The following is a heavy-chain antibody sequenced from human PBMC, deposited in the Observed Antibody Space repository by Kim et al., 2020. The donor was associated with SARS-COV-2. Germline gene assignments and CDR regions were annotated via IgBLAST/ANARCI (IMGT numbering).Heavy chain of an antibody. V-gene: IGHV3-66*01. J-gene: IGHJ1*01. CDR2: IYSCGNT. CDR3: ATVVFYYDAGYFKN. Sequence: GGSLRLSCAASGYTVTYSYMGWVRQAPGKGLEWVSFIYSCGNTIYAASVKGRLIISRDHSKHTLYLQMNSLRAEDTAVYYCATVVFYYDAGYFKNWGQGTLVIVSS. CDR1: GYTVTYSY. D-gene: IGHD3-22*01.